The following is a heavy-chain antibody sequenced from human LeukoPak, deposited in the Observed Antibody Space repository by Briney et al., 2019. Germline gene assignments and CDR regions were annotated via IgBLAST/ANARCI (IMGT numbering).Heavy chain of an antibody. CDR2: INHSGST. Sequence: ETLSLTCAVYGGSFSGYYWSWIRQPPGEGLGWIGEINHSGSTNYNPCLKSRVTISVDTSKNQFSLKLSSVTAEDTAVYYCARRRRVGATSRYWYFDLWGRGTLVTVSS. V-gene: IGHV4-34*01. CDR3: ARRRRVGATSRYWYFDL. J-gene: IGHJ2*01. D-gene: IGHD1-26*01. CDR1: GGSFSGYY.